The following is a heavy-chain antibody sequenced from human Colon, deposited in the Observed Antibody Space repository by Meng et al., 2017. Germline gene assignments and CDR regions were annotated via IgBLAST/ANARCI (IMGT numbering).Heavy chain of an antibody. Sequence: VPLQAAGPGLGKPSGPPSLTGAVAGAPISRGNGWTWVRQPPGKGLEWIGEIYPSGRTSSNPSLQGRVTILLDKSKNQFSLELNSVTAADTAIYFCARKRTSPGTLGFDYWGQGTLVTVSS. CDR1: GAPISRGNG. D-gene: IGHD6-13*01. CDR3: ARKRTSPGTLGFDY. CDR2: IYPSGRT. V-gene: IGHV4-4*02. J-gene: IGHJ4*02.